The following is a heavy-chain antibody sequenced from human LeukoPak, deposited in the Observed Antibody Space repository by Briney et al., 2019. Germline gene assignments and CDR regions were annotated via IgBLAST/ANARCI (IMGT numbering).Heavy chain of an antibody. CDR2: ISGSGGST. D-gene: IGHD5-18*01. CDR3: AKDTHSILYGSYVSRVFDY. V-gene: IGHV3-23*01. Sequence: AGGSLRLSCAASGFTFSSYAMSWVRQAPGKGLEWVSAISGSGGSTYYADSVRGRFTVSRDKSKNTLYLQTNSLRAEDTAVYYCAKDTHSILYGSYVSRVFDYWGERTRVTVSS. J-gene: IGHJ4*02. CDR1: GFTFSSYA.